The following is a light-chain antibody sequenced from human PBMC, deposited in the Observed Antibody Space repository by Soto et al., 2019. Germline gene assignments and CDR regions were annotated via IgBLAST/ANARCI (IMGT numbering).Light chain of an antibody. CDR3: QQYSNWPPIT. CDR2: DTS. V-gene: IGKV3-15*01. CDR1: RGIGST. J-gene: IGKJ5*01. Sequence: ILMTQSPDTLSVSPGESATLSCRASRGIGSTLAWYQQKPGQTPRLLIYDTSTRATGIPARFSGSGSGTEFTLTISSLQSEDFAVYYCQQYSNWPPITFGQGTRLEI.